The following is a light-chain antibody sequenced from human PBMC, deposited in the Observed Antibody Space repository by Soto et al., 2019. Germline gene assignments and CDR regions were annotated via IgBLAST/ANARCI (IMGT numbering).Light chain of an antibody. V-gene: IGLV2-14*01. J-gene: IGLJ2*01. CDR1: SSDVGAYNY. CDR2: EVS. CDR3: SSSAGSNNVV. Sequence: QSALTQPASVSGSPGQSITISCTGTSSDVGAYNYVSWYQQRPGKAPQLMIYEVSYRPSGISNRFSGSKSDNTASLTVSGLQAEDETDYFCSSSAGSNNVVFGGGTKLTVL.